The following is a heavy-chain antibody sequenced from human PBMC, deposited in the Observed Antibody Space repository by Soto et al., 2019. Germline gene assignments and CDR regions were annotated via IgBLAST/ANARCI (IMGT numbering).Heavy chain of an antibody. Sequence: SETLSLTCSVSGGSISSSSYFWGWIRQPPGKGLEWIGTVSYTGNTYYSPSLNSRITISVDTSKNQFSLDVISVTAADTAVYFCAIQIRRGSTVRGMDTWGQGTPVTVSS. CDR2: VSYTGNT. J-gene: IGHJ5*02. V-gene: IGHV4-39*01. CDR1: GGSISSSSYF. D-gene: IGHD1-26*01. CDR3: AIQIRRGSTVRGMDT.